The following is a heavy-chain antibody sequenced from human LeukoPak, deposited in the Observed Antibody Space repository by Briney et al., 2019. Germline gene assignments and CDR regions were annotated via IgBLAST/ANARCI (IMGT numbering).Heavy chain of an antibody. D-gene: IGHD3-3*01. CDR1: GFTFSSYG. Sequence: PGGSLRLSCAASGFTFSSYGMSWVRQGPGKGLEWVPFIRYDRSNKYYGDSVKGRFTISRDNSKNTLYLQMNSLRAEDTAVYYCAKGSKGVVFTRDHYMDVWGKGTTVTISS. CDR3: AKGSKGVVFTRDHYMDV. J-gene: IGHJ6*03. CDR2: IRYDRSNK. V-gene: IGHV3-30*02.